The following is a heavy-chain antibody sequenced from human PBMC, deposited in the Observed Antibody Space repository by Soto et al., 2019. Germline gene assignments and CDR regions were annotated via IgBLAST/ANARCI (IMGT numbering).Heavy chain of an antibody. D-gene: IGHD6-6*01. CDR2: ISWDGGST. J-gene: IGHJ6*02. Sequence: GGSLRLSCAASGFTLDDYTMHWVRHAPGKGLEWVSLISWDGGSTYYADSVKGRFTISRDNSKNSLYLQMNSLRTEDTALYYCAKDALAARPYSGYYYYYYGMDFWGRGSTVTVSS. V-gene: IGHV3-43*01. CDR3: AKDALAARPYSGYYYYYYGMDF. CDR1: GFTLDDYT.